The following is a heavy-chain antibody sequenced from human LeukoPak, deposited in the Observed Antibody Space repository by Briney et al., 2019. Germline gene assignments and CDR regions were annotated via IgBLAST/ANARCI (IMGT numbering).Heavy chain of an antibody. CDR3: ARGRGSYSFDY. CDR1: GYTFTGYY. V-gene: IGHV1-2*02. D-gene: IGHD1-26*01. Sequence: ASVKVSYKASGYTFTGYYMYWVRQAPGQGLEWMGWINPNSGDTNYAQKFQGSVTMTRDTSISTAYMELSRLRSDDTAVYYCARGRGSYSFDYWGQGTLVTVSS. CDR2: INPNSGDT. J-gene: IGHJ4*02.